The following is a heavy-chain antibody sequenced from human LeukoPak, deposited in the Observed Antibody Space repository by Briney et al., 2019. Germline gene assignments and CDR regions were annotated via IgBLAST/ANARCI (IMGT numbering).Heavy chain of an antibody. J-gene: IGHJ4*02. Sequence: ASVKVSCKASGYTFTDYYMYWVRQAPGQGLEWMGWINPNSGGTNYAQKFQGRVTMTRDTSISTAYMELSRLRSDDTAVYYCAREGPIVGATHLVDYWGQGTLVTVSS. CDR2: INPNSGGT. CDR1: GYTFTDYY. D-gene: IGHD1-26*01. V-gene: IGHV1-2*02. CDR3: AREGPIVGATHLVDY.